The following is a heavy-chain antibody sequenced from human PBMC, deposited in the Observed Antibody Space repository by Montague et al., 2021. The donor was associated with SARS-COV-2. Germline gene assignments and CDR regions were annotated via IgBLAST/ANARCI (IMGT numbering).Heavy chain of an antibody. D-gene: IGHD2-8*01. CDR1: GGSISGYY. CDR3: ARLLRSCTNGVCRTYYYYAMDV. J-gene: IGHJ6*02. CDR2: IYYSGST. Sequence: SETLSLTCTVSGGSISGYYWSWIRQPPGKGLEWIGYIYYSGSTKYNPFLESRVTVSVDRSKNQVSLQLSSVTAADTAVYYCARLLRSCTNGVCRTYYYYAMDVWGQGTTVTVSS. V-gene: IGHV4-59*01.